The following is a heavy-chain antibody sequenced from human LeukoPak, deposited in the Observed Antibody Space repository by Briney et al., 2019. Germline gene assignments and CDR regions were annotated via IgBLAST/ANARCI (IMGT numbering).Heavy chain of an antibody. J-gene: IGHJ4*02. V-gene: IGHV3-23*01. CDR2: ISGSGGSS. Sequence: PGGSLRLSCAASGFTFSNYAMSWVRQAPGKGLEWVSAISGSGGSSYYADSVKGRFTISRDNSKNTLNPQMNSLRAEDTAVYHCAQEAVAGYFDYWGQGTLVTVSS. CDR1: GFTFSNYA. D-gene: IGHD6-19*01. CDR3: AQEAVAGYFDY.